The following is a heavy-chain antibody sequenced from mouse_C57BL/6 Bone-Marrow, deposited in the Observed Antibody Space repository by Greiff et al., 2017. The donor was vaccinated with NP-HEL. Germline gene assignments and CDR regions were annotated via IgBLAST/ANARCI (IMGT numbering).Heavy chain of an antibody. V-gene: IGHV5-12*01. Sequence: EVQVVESGGGLVQPGGSLKLSCAASGFTFSDYYMYWVRQTPEKRLEWVAYISNGGGSTYYPDTVKGRFTISRDNAKNTLYLQMSRLKSEDTAMYYCARQGDYGRANWYFDVWGTGTTVTVSS. CDR2: ISNGGGST. CDR3: ARQGDYGRANWYFDV. D-gene: IGHD1-1*01. J-gene: IGHJ1*03. CDR1: GFTFSDYY.